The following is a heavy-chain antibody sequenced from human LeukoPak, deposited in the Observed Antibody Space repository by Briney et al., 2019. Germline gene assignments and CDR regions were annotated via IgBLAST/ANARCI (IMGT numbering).Heavy chain of an antibody. CDR1: GFTFSSYG. CDR2: ISYDGSNK. J-gene: IGHJ4*02. V-gene: IGHV3-30*18. CDR3: ANEGEYYFDY. Sequence: GSLRLSCAASGFTFSSYGMHWVRQAPGKGLEWVAVISYDGSNKYYADSVKGRFTISRDNSKNTLYLQMNSLRAEDTAVYYRANEGEYYFDYWGQGTLVTVSS.